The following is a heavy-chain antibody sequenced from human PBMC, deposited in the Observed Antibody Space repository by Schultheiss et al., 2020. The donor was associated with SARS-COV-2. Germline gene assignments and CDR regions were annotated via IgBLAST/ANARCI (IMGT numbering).Heavy chain of an antibody. Sequence: SETLSLTCTVSGGSISSGSYYWSWIRQPPGKGLEWIGYIHYDGNMYYNASLKSRVTMSVDTSKNEFSLKVISVTDVDTAVYYCLRKGPGYRYFDDWGQGALVTVSS. V-gene: IGHV4-61*01. D-gene: IGHD5-18*01. CDR2: IHYDGNM. CDR3: LRKGPGYRYFDD. J-gene: IGHJ4*02. CDR1: GGSISSGSYY.